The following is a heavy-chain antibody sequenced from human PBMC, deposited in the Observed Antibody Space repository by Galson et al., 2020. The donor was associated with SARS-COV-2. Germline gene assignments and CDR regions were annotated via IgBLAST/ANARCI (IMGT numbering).Heavy chain of an antibody. Sequence: KMSGPTLVQPTQPLTLTCNFSGLSLTTSAMNVGWIRQPQGKALEWLALIYWDDDTRYSPSLKSRLTITKDTSKNQVVLTMTNMDPVDTATYFCAHSSFVQVGRSAWYYWGQGTLVTVSS. CDR2: IYWDDDT. D-gene: IGHD6-19*01. CDR1: GLSLTTSAMN. J-gene: IGHJ4*02. V-gene: IGHV2-5*02. CDR3: AHSSFVQVGRSAWYY.